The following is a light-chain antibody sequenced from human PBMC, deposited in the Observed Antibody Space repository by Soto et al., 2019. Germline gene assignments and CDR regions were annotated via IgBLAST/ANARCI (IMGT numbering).Light chain of an antibody. CDR2: AAS. CDR3: LQHYSHPLT. Sequence: DIQMTQSPSSLSASVGDRVTITCRASQGIRSDLTWYQQKLGKAPKRLITAASSLRSGVPSRFSGSGSGTEFTLTISGLQPEDLATYYCLQHYSHPLTFGGGTKVEIE. J-gene: IGKJ4*01. CDR1: QGIRSD. V-gene: IGKV1-17*01.